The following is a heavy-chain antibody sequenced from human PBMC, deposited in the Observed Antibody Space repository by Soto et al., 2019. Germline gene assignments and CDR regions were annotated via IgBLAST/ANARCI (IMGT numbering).Heavy chain of an antibody. J-gene: IGHJ4*02. CDR2: ISGSGGST. CDR1: GFTFSSYA. V-gene: IGHV3-23*01. Sequence: PGGSLRLSCAASGFTFSSYAMSWVRQAPGKGLEWVSAISGSGGSTYYADSVKGRFTISRDNSKNTLYLQMNSLRSEDTAVYYCAKDPYTPPLVRGVYISYFDYWGQGPLVTVSS. D-gene: IGHD3-10*01. CDR3: AKDPYTPPLVRGVYISYFDY.